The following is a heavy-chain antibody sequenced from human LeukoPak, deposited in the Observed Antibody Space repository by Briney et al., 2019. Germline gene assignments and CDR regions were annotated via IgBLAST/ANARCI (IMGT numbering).Heavy chain of an antibody. V-gene: IGHV4-39*01. CDR3: ARGIAAAGRIVD. CDR1: GGSISSSSYY. Sequence: SETLSLTCTVSGGSISSSSYYWGWIRQPPGKGLEWIGSIYYSGSTYYNPSLKSRVTISVDTSKNQFSLQLNSVTPEDTAVYYCARGIAAAGRIVDWGQGTLVTVSS. J-gene: IGHJ4*02. CDR2: IYYSGST. D-gene: IGHD6-13*01.